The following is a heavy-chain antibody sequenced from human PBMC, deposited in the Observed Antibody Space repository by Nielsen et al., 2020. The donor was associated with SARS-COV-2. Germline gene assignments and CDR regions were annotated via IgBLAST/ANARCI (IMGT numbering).Heavy chain of an antibody. D-gene: IGHD6-19*01. J-gene: IGHJ4*02. CDR1: GYTFTSYY. Sequence: ASVKVSCKASGYTFTSYYMHWVRQAPGQGLEWMGIINPSGGSTSYAQKFQGRVTMTTDTSTSTAYMELRSLRSDDTAVYYCAREEDSSGWYEHSDYWGQGTLVTVSS. CDR2: INPSGGST. CDR3: AREEDSSGWYEHSDY. V-gene: IGHV1-46*01.